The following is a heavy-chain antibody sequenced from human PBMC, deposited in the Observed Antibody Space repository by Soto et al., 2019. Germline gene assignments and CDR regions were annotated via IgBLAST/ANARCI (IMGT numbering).Heavy chain of an antibody. CDR3: ARDFYYASRGYSKKPGY. D-gene: IGHD3-22*01. CDR1: GYTFSNYG. CDR2: ISADSGNT. V-gene: IGHV1-18*01. J-gene: IGHJ4*02. Sequence: GASVKVSCKASGYTFSNYGINWVRQAPGQGLEWMGWISADSGNTNYAQNLQGRVTMTTDTSTSTAYMELRSLRSDDTAVYYCARDFYYASRGYSKKPGYWGQGTLVTVSS.